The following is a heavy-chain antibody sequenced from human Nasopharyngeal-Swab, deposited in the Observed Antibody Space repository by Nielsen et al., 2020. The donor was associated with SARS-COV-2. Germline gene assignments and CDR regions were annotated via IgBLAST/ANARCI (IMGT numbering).Heavy chain of an antibody. CDR1: GYTLTDSY. CDR3: ARGHSTSFSYYYYVDV. Sequence: SVKLSYNASGYTLTDSYIHWVRHARGQGLEWMGRVHGKTRGFHSPQKLQGRVTMTRDMSVSTAYMKLTGLRSDDPAVYYCARGHSTSFSYYYYVDVWGQGTTVTVSS. D-gene: IGHD2-15*01. CDR2: VHGKTRGF. V-gene: IGHV1-2*06. J-gene: IGHJ6*02.